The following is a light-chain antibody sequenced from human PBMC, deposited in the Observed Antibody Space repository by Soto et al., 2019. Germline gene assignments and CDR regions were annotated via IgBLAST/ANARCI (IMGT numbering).Light chain of an antibody. Sequence: QSALTQPASVSGSPGQSITISCTGTSSDVGGYGLVSWYQQYPGKGPTLIIYEVTNRPSGVSARFSGSKSGDTASLIISGLQAEDEADYYCSSYRRDNTQLFGTGTKVTVL. CDR2: EVT. J-gene: IGLJ1*01. V-gene: IGLV2-14*01. CDR3: SSYRRDNTQL. CDR1: SSDVGGYGL.